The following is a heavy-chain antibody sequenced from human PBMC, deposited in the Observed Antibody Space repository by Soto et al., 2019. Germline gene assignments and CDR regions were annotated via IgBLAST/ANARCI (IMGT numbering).Heavy chain of an antibody. CDR1: GGSISSSSYY. CDR2: IYYSGST. J-gene: IGHJ6*02. Sequence: KPSETLSLTCTVSGGSISSSSYYWGWIRQPPGKGLEWIGSIYYSGSTYYNPSLKSRVTISVDTSKNQFSLKLSSVTAADTAVYYCASQGNYDFWSGYYYYYGMDVWGQGTTVTVSS. V-gene: IGHV4-39*01. D-gene: IGHD3-3*01. CDR3: ASQGNYDFWSGYYYYYGMDV.